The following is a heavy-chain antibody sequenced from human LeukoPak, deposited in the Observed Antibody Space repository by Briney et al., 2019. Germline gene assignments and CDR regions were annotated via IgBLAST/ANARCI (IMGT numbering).Heavy chain of an antibody. V-gene: IGHV4-34*01. CDR1: GGSFSGYY. CDR2: INHSGST. D-gene: IGHD2-8*01. J-gene: IGHJ6*02. CDR3: ANGPASPDGXXXXXXAASLMDV. Sequence: SETLSLTCAVYGGSFSGYYWSWIRQPPGKGLEWIGEINHSGSTNYNPSLKSRVTISVDTSKNQFSLKLSSVTAADTAVYYCANGPASPDGXXXXXXAASLMDVWGQGTXXT.